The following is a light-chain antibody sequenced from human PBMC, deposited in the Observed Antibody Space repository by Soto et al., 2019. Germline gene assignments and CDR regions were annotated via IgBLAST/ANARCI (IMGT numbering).Light chain of an antibody. J-gene: IGKJ1*01. CDR3: QHYNSYSEA. CDR2: KAS. V-gene: IGKV1-5*03. CDR1: QSISSW. Sequence: DIQMTQSPSTLSASVRDRVTITCRASQSISSWLAWYQQNPGKAPKLLIYKASSLESGVPSRFSGSGSGTEFTLTISSLQPDDFATYYCQHYNSYSEAFGQGTKVDIK.